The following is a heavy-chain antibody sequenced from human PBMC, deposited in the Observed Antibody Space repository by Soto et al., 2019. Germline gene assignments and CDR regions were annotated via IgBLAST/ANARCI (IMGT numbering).Heavy chain of an antibody. CDR2: IYYSGST. CDR3: ARGPDYGESDAFDI. D-gene: IGHD4-17*01. J-gene: IGHJ3*02. CDR1: GCSISSGGYY. Sequence: SETLSLTCTVSGCSISSGGYYWSWIRQHPGKGLEWIGYIYYSGSTYYNPSLKSRVTISVDTSKNQFSLKLSSVTAADTAVYYCARGPDYGESDAFDIWGQGTMVTVSS. V-gene: IGHV4-31*03.